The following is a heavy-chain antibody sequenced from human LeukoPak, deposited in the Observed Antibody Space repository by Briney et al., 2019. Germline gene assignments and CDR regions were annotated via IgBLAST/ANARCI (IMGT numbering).Heavy chain of an antibody. CDR1: GYTFTSYG. CDR3: ARASGMIRYNSSSVDY. CDR2: ISAYNGNT. D-gene: IGHD6-6*01. V-gene: IGHV1-18*04. J-gene: IGHJ4*02. Sequence: ASVKVSCKASGYTFTSYGISWVRQAPGQGLEWMGWISAYNGNTNYAQKLQGRVTMTTDTSTSTAYMELRSLRSDDTAVYYCARASGMIRYNSSSVDYWGQGTLVTVSS.